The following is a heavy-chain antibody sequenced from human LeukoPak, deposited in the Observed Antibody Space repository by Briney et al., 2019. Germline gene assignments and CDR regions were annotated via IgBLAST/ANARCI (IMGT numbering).Heavy chain of an antibody. CDR3: ARDSRSVWDSYGYGGWFDP. D-gene: IGHD5-18*01. J-gene: IGHJ5*02. V-gene: IGHV4-30-2*01. Sequence: RPSQTLSLTCAVSGGSISSGGYSWSWIRQPPGKGLEWIGYIYHSGSTYYNPSLKSRVTISVDRSKNQFSLKLSSVTAADTAVYYCARDSRSVWDSYGYGGWFDPWGQGTLVTVSS. CDR1: GGSISSGGYS. CDR2: IYHSGST.